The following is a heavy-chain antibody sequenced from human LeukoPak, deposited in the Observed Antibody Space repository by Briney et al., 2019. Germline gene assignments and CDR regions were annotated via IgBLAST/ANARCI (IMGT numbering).Heavy chain of an antibody. J-gene: IGHJ4*02. CDR2: ISWNSGSI. D-gene: IGHD6-19*01. CDR1: GFIFSSYA. CDR3: AKGHGPIPSGWLDY. Sequence: GGSLRLSCAASGFIFSSYAMSWVCQAPGRGLEWVSGISWNSGSIGYADSVKGRFTISRDNAKNSLYLQMNSLRAEDTALYYCAKGHGPIPSGWLDYWGQGTLVTVSS. V-gene: IGHV3-9*01.